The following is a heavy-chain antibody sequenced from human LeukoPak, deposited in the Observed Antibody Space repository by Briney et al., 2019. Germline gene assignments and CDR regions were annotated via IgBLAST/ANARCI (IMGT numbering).Heavy chain of an antibody. J-gene: IGHJ4*02. D-gene: IGHD5-24*01. CDR2: IYYSGST. CDR1: GGSMSSYY. V-gene: IGHV4-59*08. Sequence: PSETLSLTCTVSGGSMSSYYWSWIRQPPGKGPEWIGYIYYSGSTNNNPSLKSRVTISVDTSKNQFSLKLRSVTAADTAVYYCARHSRTGYNYLDYWGQGTLVTVSS. CDR3: ARHSRTGYNYLDY.